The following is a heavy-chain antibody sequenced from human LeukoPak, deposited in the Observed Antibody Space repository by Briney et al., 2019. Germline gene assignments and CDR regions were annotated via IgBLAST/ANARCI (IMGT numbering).Heavy chain of an antibody. D-gene: IGHD2-2*01. CDR1: GGTFSSYA. Sequence: ASVKVSCKASGGTFSSYAISWVRQAPGQGLEWMGGIIPIFGTANYAQKFQGRVTITTDESTSTAYMELSSQRSEDTAVYYCARPSTDCSSTSCPFDPWGQGTLVTVSS. V-gene: IGHV1-69*05. CDR3: ARPSTDCSSTSCPFDP. J-gene: IGHJ5*02. CDR2: IIPIFGTA.